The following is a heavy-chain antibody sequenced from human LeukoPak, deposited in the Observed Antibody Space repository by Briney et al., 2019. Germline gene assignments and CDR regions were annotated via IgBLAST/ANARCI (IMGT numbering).Heavy chain of an antibody. V-gene: IGHV4-39*07. Sequence: SETLSLTCTVSGGSISSSSYYWGWIRQPPGKGLEWIGSIYYSGSTYYNPSLKSRVTISVDTSKNQFSLKLSSVTAADTAVYYCARALEKWDSSGYYDPPEYFQHWGQGTLVTVSS. CDR3: ARALEKWDSSGYYDPPEYFQH. J-gene: IGHJ1*01. D-gene: IGHD3-22*01. CDR1: GGSISSSSYY. CDR2: IYYSGST.